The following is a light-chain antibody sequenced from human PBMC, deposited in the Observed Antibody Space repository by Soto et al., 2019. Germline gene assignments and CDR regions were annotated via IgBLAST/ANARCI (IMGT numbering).Light chain of an antibody. CDR3: QQYGSSLFT. Sequence: EIVLTQSPGTLSLSPGERATLSCRTSQSVSSSYLAWYQQKPGQTPRLLIYGASTRATGIPDRFSGSGSGTDFTLTISRLEPEDFAVYYCQQYGSSLFTFGHGTTVDLK. CDR2: GAS. J-gene: IGKJ3*01. CDR1: QSVSSSY. V-gene: IGKV3-20*01.